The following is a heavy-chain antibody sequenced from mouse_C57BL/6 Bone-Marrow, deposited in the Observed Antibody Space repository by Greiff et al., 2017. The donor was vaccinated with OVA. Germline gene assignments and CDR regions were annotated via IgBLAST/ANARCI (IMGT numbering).Heavy chain of an antibody. CDR3: ARYGSASYYSEGGFDY. CDR1: GFTFTDYY. J-gene: IGHJ2*01. CDR2: IRHKANGYTT. Sequence: EVKVEESGGGLVQPGGSLSLSCAASGFTFTDYYMSWVRQPPGKALEWLGFIRHKANGYTTEYSASVKGRFTISRDNSQSILYLRMNDLRAEDSATYYCARYGSASYYSEGGFDYWGKGTTLTVSS. V-gene: IGHV7-3*01. D-gene: IGHD2-12*01.